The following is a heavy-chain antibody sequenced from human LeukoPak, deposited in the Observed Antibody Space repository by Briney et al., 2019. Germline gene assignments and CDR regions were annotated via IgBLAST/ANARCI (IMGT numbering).Heavy chain of an antibody. CDR1: GGSISSYY. J-gene: IGHJ6*03. CDR2: IYTSGST. Sequence: SETLSLTCTVSGGSISSYYWSWIRQPPGKGLEWIGYIYTSGSTNYNPSPKSRVTISVDTSKNQFSLKLSSVTAADTAVYYCARNIVVVPAAIGYMDVWGKGTTVTVSS. CDR3: ARNIVVVPAAIGYMDV. V-gene: IGHV4-4*09. D-gene: IGHD2-2*02.